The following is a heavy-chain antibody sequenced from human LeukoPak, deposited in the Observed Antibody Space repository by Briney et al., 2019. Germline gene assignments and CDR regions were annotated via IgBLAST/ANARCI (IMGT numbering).Heavy chain of an antibody. Sequence: SSETLSLTCTVSGDSISINYNWGWIRRPPGKGLEWIGSIFYSGATYYSPSLKSRVTISVDTSKNQFSLKLSSMTAADTAVYYCVRHRQWLLFPDYWGQGTLVTVSS. V-gene: IGHV4-39*01. CDR3: VRHRQWLLFPDY. D-gene: IGHD6-19*01. J-gene: IGHJ4*02. CDR1: GDSISINYN. CDR2: IFYSGAT.